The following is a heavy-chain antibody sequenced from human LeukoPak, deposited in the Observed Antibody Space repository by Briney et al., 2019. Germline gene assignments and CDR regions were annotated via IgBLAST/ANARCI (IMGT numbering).Heavy chain of an antibody. D-gene: IGHD3-3*01. V-gene: IGHV1-18*01. CDR3: AATSITIFGVVIPLFDY. CDR2: ISAYNGNT. CDR1: GYTFTSYG. J-gene: IGHJ4*02. Sequence: ASVKVSCKASGYTFTSYGISWVRQAPGQGLEWMGWISAYNGNTNYAQKLQGRVTMTTDTSTSTAYMELSSLRSEDTAVYYCAATSITIFGVVIPLFDYWGQGTLVTVSS.